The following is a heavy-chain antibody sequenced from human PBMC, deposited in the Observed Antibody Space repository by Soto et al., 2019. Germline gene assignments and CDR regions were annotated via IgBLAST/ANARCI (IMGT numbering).Heavy chain of an antibody. J-gene: IGHJ4*02. CDR3: TTDLAARPSLDDY. CDR1: GFTFSNAW. D-gene: IGHD6-6*01. CDR2: IKSKTDGGTT. Sequence: GGSLRLSCAASGFTFSNAWMSWVRQAPGKGLEWVGRIKSKTDGGTTDYAAPVKGRFTISRDDSKNTLYLQMNSLKTEDTAVYYCTTDLAARPSLDDYWGQGTLVTVSS. V-gene: IGHV3-15*01.